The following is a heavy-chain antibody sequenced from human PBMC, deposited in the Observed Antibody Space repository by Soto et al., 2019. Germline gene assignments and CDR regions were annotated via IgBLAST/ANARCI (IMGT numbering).Heavy chain of an antibody. D-gene: IGHD5-12*01. Sequence: QVQLVQSGAEVKKPGASVKVSCKASGYSFTSYGISWVRQAPGQGLEWMGWISAYNGNRKYAQKFQGRVTMTTDTSTSTAYVELRSLRSDVTAVYYCAIDLGGFADYWGQGTLVTVSS. CDR3: AIDLGGFADY. CDR2: ISAYNGNR. J-gene: IGHJ4*02. V-gene: IGHV1-18*01. CDR1: GYSFTSYG.